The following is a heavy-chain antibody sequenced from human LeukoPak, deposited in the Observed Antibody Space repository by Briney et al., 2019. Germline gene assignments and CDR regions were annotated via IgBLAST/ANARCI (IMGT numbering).Heavy chain of an antibody. Sequence: SETLSLTCTVSGGSISSRSHDWGWIRQPPGKGLEWIGSIYYSGTTYYNASLKSRVTISADTSKKQFSLRLSSVTAADTAVYYCARHPLYGSGSRLYYHYMDVWGKGTTVTVSS. CDR1: GGSISSRSHD. J-gene: IGHJ6*03. V-gene: IGHV4-39*01. D-gene: IGHD3-10*01. CDR2: IYYSGTT. CDR3: ARHPLYGSGSRLYYHYMDV.